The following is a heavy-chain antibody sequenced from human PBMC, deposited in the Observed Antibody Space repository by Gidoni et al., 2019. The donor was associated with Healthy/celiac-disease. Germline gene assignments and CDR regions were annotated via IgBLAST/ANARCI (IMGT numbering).Heavy chain of an antibody. Sequence: QVQLVASGGGVVQLGSSLRLSCEASGFTFSSYGMHWVRQAPGKGLEWVAVIWYDRSNKCYADSVKGRFTISRDNSKNTLYLQMNSLRAEDTAVYYCAREYGGNYNRSFDYWGQGTLVTVSS. CDR1: GFTFSSYG. J-gene: IGHJ4*02. V-gene: IGHV3-33*01. CDR2: IWYDRSNK. D-gene: IGHD3-9*01. CDR3: AREYGGNYNRSFDY.